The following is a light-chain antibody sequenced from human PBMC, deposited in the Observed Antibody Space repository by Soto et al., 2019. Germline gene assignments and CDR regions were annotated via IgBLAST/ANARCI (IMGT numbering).Light chain of an antibody. CDR2: GAS. J-gene: IGKJ5*01. CDR1: QSISSY. V-gene: IGKV3-20*01. Sequence: TQSPSSLSASVGDRVTITCRASQSISSYLAWYQQRPGLAPRLLVYGASRRATGIPDRFRGSGSGTEFTLTISGLEPEDFAVYFCQHYGSSPPVTFGQGTRLEI. CDR3: QHYGSSPPVT.